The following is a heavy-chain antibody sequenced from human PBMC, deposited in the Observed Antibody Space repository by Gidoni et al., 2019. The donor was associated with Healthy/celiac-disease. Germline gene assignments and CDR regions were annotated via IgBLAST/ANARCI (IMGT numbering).Heavy chain of an antibody. J-gene: IGHJ2*01. D-gene: IGHD6-19*01. CDR2: IRSKANSYAT. CDR3: TTPGIAVAGPPYWYFDL. CDR1: GFPFSGSA. Sequence: EVQLVESGGGLVQPGGSLKLSCAASGFPFSGSAMHWVRQASGKGLEWVGRIRSKANSYATAYAASVKGRFTISRDDSKNTAYLQMNSLKTEDTAVYYCTTPGIAVAGPPYWYFDLWGRGTLVTVSS. V-gene: IGHV3-73*02.